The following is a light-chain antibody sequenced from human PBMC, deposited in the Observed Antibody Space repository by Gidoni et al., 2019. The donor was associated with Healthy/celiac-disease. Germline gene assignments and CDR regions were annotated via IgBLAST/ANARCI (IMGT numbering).Light chain of an antibody. J-gene: IGKJ3*01. CDR1: QGISSY. CDR3: QQYYSYPQGGFT. CDR2: AAS. Sequence: AIRLTQSPSSFPASTGDRVTITCRASQGISSYLAWYQQKPGKAPKLLIYAASTLQSGVPARFSGSGSGTDFTLTISCLQSEDFATYYCQQYYSYPQGGFTFGPGTKVDIK. V-gene: IGKV1-8*01.